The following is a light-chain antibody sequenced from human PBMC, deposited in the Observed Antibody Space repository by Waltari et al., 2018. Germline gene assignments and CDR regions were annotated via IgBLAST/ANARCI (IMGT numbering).Light chain of an antibody. CDR2: RAS. CDR3: QQYYSAPLT. Sequence: DIVMTQSPDSLAVSLGERATINCKSSQSVLYSSNNENYLAWFQQKTGQPPKLLILRASTRQYGVPDRFSGSGSGTDFTLTISNLQAEDVAIYFCQQYYSAPLTFGGGTKVDIK. V-gene: IGKV4-1*01. CDR1: QSVLYSSNNENY. J-gene: IGKJ4*01.